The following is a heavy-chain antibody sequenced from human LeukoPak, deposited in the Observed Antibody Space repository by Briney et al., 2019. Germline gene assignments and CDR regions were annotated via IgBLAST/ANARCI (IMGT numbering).Heavy chain of an antibody. V-gene: IGHV3-30*04. Sequence: PGGSLRLSCAASGFTFSSYVMHWVRQAPGKGLEWVAIISYDGSNEYYADSVKGRFTISRDNAKNSLYLQMNSLRAEDTAVYYCARAVSGISPSFDYWGQGTLITVSS. D-gene: IGHD3-10*01. CDR2: ISYDGSNE. CDR1: GFTFSSYV. CDR3: ARAVSGISPSFDY. J-gene: IGHJ4*02.